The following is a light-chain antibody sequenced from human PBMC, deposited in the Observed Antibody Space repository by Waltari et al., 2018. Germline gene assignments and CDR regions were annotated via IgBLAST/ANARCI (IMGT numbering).Light chain of an antibody. Sequence: DIQMTQSPSTLAASIGDRVTITCRASKSIGSLLAWYQQKPGKAPKLLIYLGSKLARGVPSRFSGSESGTEFTLSIDSLEPDDFATYYCQNYDEGSPTSAFGQGTKVEIK. CDR1: KSIGSL. CDR2: LGS. CDR3: QNYDEGSPTSA. J-gene: IGKJ1*01. V-gene: IGKV1-5*03.